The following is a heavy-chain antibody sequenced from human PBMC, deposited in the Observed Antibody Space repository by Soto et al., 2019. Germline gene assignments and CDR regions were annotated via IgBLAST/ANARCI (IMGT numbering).Heavy chain of an antibody. Sequence: QVQLQQWGAGLLKPSETLSFTCAVYGGSFSGYYWSWIRQPPGKGLEWIGEINHSGSTNYNPSLKSRVTISVDTSKNQFSLKLSSVTAADTAVYYCASLIVVVPAATNYYMDVWGKGTTVTVSS. CDR1: GGSFSGYY. D-gene: IGHD2-2*01. V-gene: IGHV4-34*01. CDR3: ASLIVVVPAATNYYMDV. CDR2: INHSGST. J-gene: IGHJ6*03.